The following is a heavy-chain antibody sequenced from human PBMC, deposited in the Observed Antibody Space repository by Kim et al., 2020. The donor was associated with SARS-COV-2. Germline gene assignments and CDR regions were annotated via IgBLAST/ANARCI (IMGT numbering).Heavy chain of an antibody. CDR1: GGSFSNYY. CDR3: ARQFYSGSYSGFDP. J-gene: IGHJ5*02. Sequence: SETLSLTCTFSGGSFSNYYWNWIRQPPGKGLEWIGNIHYSGSIHYNPSFKSRVTISLDTSKNKFLLEQRSVTAADTALYFCARQFYSGSYSGFDPWGQG. D-gene: IGHD1-26*01. CDR2: IHYSGSI. V-gene: IGHV4-59*01.